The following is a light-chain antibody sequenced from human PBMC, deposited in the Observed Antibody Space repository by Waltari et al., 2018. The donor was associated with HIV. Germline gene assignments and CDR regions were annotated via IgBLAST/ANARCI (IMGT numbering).Light chain of an antibody. J-gene: IGKJ5*01. Sequence: EIVMLQSPATLSVSPGERATLSCRASQSVGSKLAWYQQKPGQAPRQLIYGASTRSTGIPGRVSGSESGTEFILTISSLQSEDCAVYYCQQYYKWPLTFGQGTRLEIK. V-gene: IGKV3D-15*01. CDR2: GAS. CDR3: QQYYKWPLT. CDR1: QSVGSK.